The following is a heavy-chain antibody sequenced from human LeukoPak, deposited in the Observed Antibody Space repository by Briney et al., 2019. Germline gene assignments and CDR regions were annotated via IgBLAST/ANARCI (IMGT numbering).Heavy chain of an antibody. Sequence: SSQTLSLTCTVSGVSISSGGYYWSWIRQPPGKGLEWIGYIYHSGSTYYNPSLKSRVTISVDRSKNQFSLKLSSVTAADTAVYYCARVSEQWLEYHMDVWGKGTTVTASS. J-gene: IGHJ6*03. CDR1: GVSISSGGYY. CDR3: ARVSEQWLEYHMDV. V-gene: IGHV4-30-2*01. CDR2: IYHSGST. D-gene: IGHD6-19*01.